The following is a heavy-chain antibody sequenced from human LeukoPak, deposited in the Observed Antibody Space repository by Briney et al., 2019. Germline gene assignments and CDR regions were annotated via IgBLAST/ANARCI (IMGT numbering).Heavy chain of an antibody. Sequence: GGSLRLSCAASGFTFSSYDMYWVRQDTGKGLEWVSAIGTPGDTNYPGSVKGRFTISRENAKNSLYLQMNSLRVGDTAVYYCAKDKTPDWRDSSAKYYFDYWGQGTLVTVSS. D-gene: IGHD6-19*01. CDR1: GFTFSSYD. CDR3: AKDKTPDWRDSSAKYYFDY. V-gene: IGHV3-13*01. J-gene: IGHJ4*02. CDR2: IGTPGDT.